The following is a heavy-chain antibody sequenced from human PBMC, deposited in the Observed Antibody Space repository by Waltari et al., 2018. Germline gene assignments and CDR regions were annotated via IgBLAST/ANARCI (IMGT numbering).Heavy chain of an antibody. V-gene: IGHV3-23*04. D-gene: IGHD1-26*01. Sequence: EVQLVESGGGLVQPGGSLRLSCAASGFTFSSYAMSWVRQAPGKGLEWVSAISGGGGRKYSAGSVKGRFTISRDNSKNTLYLQMNSLRAEDTAVYYCAKDGAPTWYFDLWGRGTLVTVSS. J-gene: IGHJ2*01. CDR3: AKDGAPTWYFDL. CDR1: GFTFSSYA. CDR2: ISGGGGRK.